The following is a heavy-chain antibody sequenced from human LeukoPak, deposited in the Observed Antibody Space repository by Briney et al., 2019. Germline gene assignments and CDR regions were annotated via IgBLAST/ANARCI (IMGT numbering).Heavy chain of an antibody. CDR2: ISSSSSYI. CDR3: ARDVRGVIPSAFDI. CDR1: GFTFSSYS. Sequence: GGSLRLSCAASGFTFSSYSMNWVRQAPGKGLEWVSSISSSSSYIYYADSVKGRFTISRDNAKNSLYLQMNSLRAEDTAVYYCARDVRGVIPSAFDIWSQGTMVTVSS. D-gene: IGHD3-10*01. J-gene: IGHJ3*02. V-gene: IGHV3-21*01.